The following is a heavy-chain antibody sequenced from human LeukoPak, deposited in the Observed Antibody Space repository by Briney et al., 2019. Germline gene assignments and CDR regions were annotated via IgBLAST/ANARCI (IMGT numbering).Heavy chain of an antibody. CDR2: IYSGGST. D-gene: IGHD3-10*01. CDR3: ARGTVTMVDY. CDR1: GFTVSSNY. Sequence: GGSLRLSCAASGFTVSSNYMSWVRQAPGRGLEWVSVIYSGGSTYYADSVKGRFTISRDNSKNTLFLQMNSLTAGDTAVYYCARGTVTMVDYWGQGTLVTVSS. J-gene: IGHJ4*02. V-gene: IGHV3-66*01.